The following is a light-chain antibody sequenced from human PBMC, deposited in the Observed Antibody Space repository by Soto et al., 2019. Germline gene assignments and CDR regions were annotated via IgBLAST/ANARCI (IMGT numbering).Light chain of an antibody. CDR3: SSYTSGRSYV. CDR2: DVS. Sequence: QSALTQPASVSGSPGQSITISCTGTSRDVGGSDFVSWHQQHPGKAPKLMIYDVSKWPSGVSNRFAGSKSGNTASLTISGLQAEDEADYYCSSYTSGRSYVFGTGTQLTVL. CDR1: SRDVGGSDF. J-gene: IGLJ1*01. V-gene: IGLV2-14*01.